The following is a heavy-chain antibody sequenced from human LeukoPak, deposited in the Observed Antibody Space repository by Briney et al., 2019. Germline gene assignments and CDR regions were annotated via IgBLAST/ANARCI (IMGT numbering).Heavy chain of an antibody. Sequence: ASVKVSCKASGYTFTSYGISWVRQAPGQGLEWMGWISAYNGNTNYAQKLQGRVTVTTDTSTSTAYMELRSLRSDDTAVYYCARSPVQLWLRNDYYYMDVWGKGTTVTVSS. CDR2: ISAYNGNT. D-gene: IGHD5-18*01. CDR3: ARSPVQLWLRNDYYYMDV. V-gene: IGHV1-18*01. CDR1: GYTFTSYG. J-gene: IGHJ6*03.